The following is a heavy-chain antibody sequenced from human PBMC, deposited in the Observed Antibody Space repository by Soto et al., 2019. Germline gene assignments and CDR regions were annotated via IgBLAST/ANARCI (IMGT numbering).Heavy chain of an antibody. CDR1: GYTFTRYG. V-gene: IGHV1-18*01. J-gene: IGHJ6*02. CDR2: INTYNGNT. D-gene: IGHD3-16*01. CDR3: AMVDVYVTPSPQDV. Sequence: QVQLVQSGAEVQNPGASVKVSCKASGYTFTRYGIGWARQAPGQGLEWMGWINTYNGNTNYAQNVQGRVTLTTDTSTSTAYMELRRLRSNDTAIYYCAMVDVYVTPSPQDVWGQGTTVIFSS.